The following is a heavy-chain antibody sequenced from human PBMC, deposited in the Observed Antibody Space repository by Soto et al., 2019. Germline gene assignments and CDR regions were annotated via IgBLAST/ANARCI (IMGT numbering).Heavy chain of an antibody. Sequence: GGSLRLSCEASGLTFSGYGMHWVRQAPGKGLEWVAVIWGDGSRKYYADSVEGRFTISRDNSKNTLYLQMNSLRVDDTARNYCTRDPPPWGSDERSLNFDYWGQGTLVTVSS. CDR1: GLTFSGYG. V-gene: IGHV3-33*01. CDR3: TRDPPPWGSDERSLNFDY. CDR2: IWGDGSRK. J-gene: IGHJ4*02. D-gene: IGHD3-16*01.